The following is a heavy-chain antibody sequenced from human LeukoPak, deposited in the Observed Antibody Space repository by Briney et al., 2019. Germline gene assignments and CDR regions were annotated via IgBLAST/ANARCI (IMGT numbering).Heavy chain of an antibody. CDR3: ARTILRSSSSHYMDV. Sequence: PSQTLSLTCTVSGGSISSGSYYWSWIRQPAGKGLEWIGRIYTSGSTNYNPSLKSRVTISVDTSKNQFSLKLSSVTAADTAVYYCARTILRSSSSHYMDVWGKGTTVTVSS. CDR1: GGSISSGSYY. D-gene: IGHD6-6*01. J-gene: IGHJ6*03. CDR2: IYTSGST. V-gene: IGHV4-61*02.